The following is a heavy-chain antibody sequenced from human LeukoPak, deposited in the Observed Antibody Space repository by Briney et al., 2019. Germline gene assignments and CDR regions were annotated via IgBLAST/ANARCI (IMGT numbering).Heavy chain of an antibody. D-gene: IGHD1-1*01. J-gene: IGHJ4*02. CDR1: GFTFSSYG. CDR2: ISYDGSNK. V-gene: IGHV3-30*03. Sequence: GGSLRLSCAASGFTFSSYGMHWVRQAPGKGLEWVAVISYDGSNKYYADSVKGRFTISRDNSKNTLYLQMNSLRAEDTAVYYCTTWRDWNYGGYWGQGTLVTVSS. CDR3: TTWRDWNYGGY.